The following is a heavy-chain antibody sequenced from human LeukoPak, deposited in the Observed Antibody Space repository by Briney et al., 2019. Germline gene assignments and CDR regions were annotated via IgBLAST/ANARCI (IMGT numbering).Heavy chain of an antibody. Sequence: GGSLRLSCAASGFTFSSYWMSWVRQAPGKGLEWVANIKQDGSEKYYVDSVKGRFTISRDNAKNSLYLQMNSLRAEDTAVYYCARDGGGYSGYDGRYFDYWGQGTLVTVSS. CDR1: GFTFSSYW. CDR2: IKQDGSEK. CDR3: ARDGGGYSGYDGRYFDY. J-gene: IGHJ4*02. D-gene: IGHD5-12*01. V-gene: IGHV3-7*03.